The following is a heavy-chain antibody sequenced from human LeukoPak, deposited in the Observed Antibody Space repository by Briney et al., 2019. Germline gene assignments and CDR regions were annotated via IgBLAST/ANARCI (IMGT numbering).Heavy chain of an antibody. J-gene: IGHJ4*02. CDR2: TYFRSKWYN. CDR1: GDSVSSKSAA. V-gene: IGHV6-1*01. D-gene: IGHD1-1*01. CDR3: ARSTGPLDY. Sequence: SPTLSLTCALSGDSVSSKSAAWNSIRQSPSRGLEWLGRTYFRSKWYNEYAVSVKSRITINPDTSKNQFSLQLNSVTPADTAVYYCARSTGPLDYWGQGTLVTVSS.